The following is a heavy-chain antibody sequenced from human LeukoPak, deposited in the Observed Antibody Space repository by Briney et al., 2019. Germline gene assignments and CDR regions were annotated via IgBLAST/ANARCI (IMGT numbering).Heavy chain of an antibody. D-gene: IGHD6-19*01. CDR1: GFTFSGSA. CDR3: TGIAVAIDAFDI. J-gene: IGHJ3*02. Sequence: GGSLKLSCAASGFTFSGSAMHWVRQASGKGLEWVGRIRSKANSYATAYAASVKGRFTISRDDSKNTAYLQMNSLKTEDTAVYHCTGIAVAIDAFDIWGQGTMVTVSS. CDR2: IRSKANSYAT. V-gene: IGHV3-73*01.